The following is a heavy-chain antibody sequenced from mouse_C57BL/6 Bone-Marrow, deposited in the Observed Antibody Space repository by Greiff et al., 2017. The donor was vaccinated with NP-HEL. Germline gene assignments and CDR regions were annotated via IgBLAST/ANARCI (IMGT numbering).Heavy chain of an antibody. J-gene: IGHJ3*01. V-gene: IGHV1-18*01. Sequence: EVQLQQSGPELVKPGASVKIPCEASGYTFTDYNMDWVKQSHGKSLEWIGDINPNNGGTIYNQKFKGKATLTVDKSSSTAYMELRSLTSEDTAVYYCARSGAFAYWGQGTLVTVSA. CDR1: GYTFTDYN. CDR3: ARSGAFAY. D-gene: IGHD3-1*01. CDR2: INPNNGGT.